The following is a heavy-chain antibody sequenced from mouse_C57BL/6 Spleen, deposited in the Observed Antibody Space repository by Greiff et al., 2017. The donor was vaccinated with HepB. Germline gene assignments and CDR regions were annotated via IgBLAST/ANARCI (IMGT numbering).Heavy chain of an antibody. CDR3: ARTYDYEAYAMDY. V-gene: IGHV7-3*01. Sequence: EVQLQQSGGGLVQPGGSLSLSCAASGFTFTDYYMSWVRQPPGKALEWLGFIRNKANGYTTEYSASVKGRFTISRDNSQSILYLQMNALRAEDSATYYCARTYDYEAYAMDYWGQGTSVTVSS. CDR2: IRNKANGYTT. D-gene: IGHD2-4*01. J-gene: IGHJ4*01. CDR1: GFTFTDYY.